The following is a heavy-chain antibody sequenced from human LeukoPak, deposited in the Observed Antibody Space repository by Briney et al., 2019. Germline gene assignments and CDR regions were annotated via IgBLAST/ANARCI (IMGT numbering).Heavy chain of an antibody. CDR3: ARSEYGYSSSWSLRHYYYYYMDV. J-gene: IGHJ6*03. CDR2: IKQDGSEK. Sequence: GGSLTLSCAASGFTFNSYWMSWVRQATGKGLEWVANIKQDGSEKYHVDSVKGRFTISRDNAKNSLYLQMNSLRAEDTAVYYCARSEYGYSSSWSLRHYYYYYMDVWGKGTTVTVSS. CDR1: GFTFNSYW. D-gene: IGHD6-13*01. V-gene: IGHV3-7*01.